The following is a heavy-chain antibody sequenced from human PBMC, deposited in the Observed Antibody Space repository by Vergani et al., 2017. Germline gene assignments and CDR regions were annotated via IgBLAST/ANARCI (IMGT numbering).Heavy chain of an antibody. CDR1: GYTFTSYY. V-gene: IGHV1-46*01. J-gene: IGHJ4*02. CDR2: INPSGGST. D-gene: IGHD6-19*01. CDR3: ARPYSSGWYYFDY. Sequence: QVQLVQSGAEVKKPGASVKVSCKASGYTFTSYYMHWVRQAPGQGLEWMGIINPSGGSTSYAQKFQGRVTMTRDTSTSTVYMELRSLRSDDTAVYYCARPYSSGWYYFDYWGQGTLVTVSS.